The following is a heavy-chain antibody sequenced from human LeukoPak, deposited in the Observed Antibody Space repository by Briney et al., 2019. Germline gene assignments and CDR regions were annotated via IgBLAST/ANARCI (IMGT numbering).Heavy chain of an antibody. J-gene: IGHJ6*03. CDR3: AREGAAYCGGDCYSHYYYYMDV. CDR2: FDPEDGET. Sequence: ASVKVSCKVSGYTLTELSMHWVRQAPGKGLEWMGRFDPEDGETIYAQKFQGRVTMTADTSTDTVYMELSSLRSEDTAVYYCAREGAAYCGGDCYSHYYYYMDVWGKGTTVTVSS. D-gene: IGHD2-21*02. V-gene: IGHV1-24*01. CDR1: GYTLTELS.